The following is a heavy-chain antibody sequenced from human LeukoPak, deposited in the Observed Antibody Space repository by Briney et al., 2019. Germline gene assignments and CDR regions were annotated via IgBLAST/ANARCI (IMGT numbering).Heavy chain of an antibody. D-gene: IGHD3-22*01. J-gene: IGHJ4*02. CDR1: GGSISSGDYY. V-gene: IGHV4-30-4*01. CDR3: ARGGYYYDSSGYNQYYFDY. Sequence: SQTLSLTCTVSGGSISSGDYYWSWIRQPPGKGLEWIGYIYYSGSTYYNPSLKSRVTISVDTSKNQFSLKLSSVTAADTAVYYCARGGYYYDSSGYNQYYFDYWGQGTLVTVSS. CDR2: IYYSGST.